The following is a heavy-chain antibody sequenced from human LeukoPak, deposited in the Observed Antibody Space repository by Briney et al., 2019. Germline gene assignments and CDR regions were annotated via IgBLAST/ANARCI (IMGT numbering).Heavy chain of an antibody. J-gene: IGHJ5*02. V-gene: IGHV4-39*01. Sequence: PSETLSLTCNVSGGSITTAAFYWGWIRQTPGKGLEWIGTYYYTGDTYYNRSLKRRATIAVDTSKDQFFLGLTSVTAADTAVYYCVRAVGAVAGPGDWFDPWGPGILVTVSS. CDR3: VRAVGAVAGPGDWFDP. CDR1: GGSITTAAFY. D-gene: IGHD6-19*01. CDR2: YYYTGDT.